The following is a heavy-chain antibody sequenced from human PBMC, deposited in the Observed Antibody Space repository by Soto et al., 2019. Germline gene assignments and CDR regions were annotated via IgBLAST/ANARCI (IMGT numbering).Heavy chain of an antibody. CDR1: GGSFSGYY. CDR2: INDYGST. V-gene: IGHV4-34*01. J-gene: IGHJ4*02. D-gene: IGHD5-12*01. Sequence: QVQLQQWGAGLLKPSETLSLTCAVYGGSFSGYYWSWIRQPPGKGLEWIGEINDYGSTNYNPSLKSRVTISLDTSKNQFSLRLSSVTAADAAVYYCARDDRGPGGYDGYDYWGQGTLVTVSS. CDR3: ARDDRGPGGYDGYDY.